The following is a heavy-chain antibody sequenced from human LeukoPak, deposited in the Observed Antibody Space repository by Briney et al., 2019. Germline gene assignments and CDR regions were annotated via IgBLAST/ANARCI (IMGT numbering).Heavy chain of an antibody. CDR1: GFTFSSYA. Sequence: GGSLRLSCAASGFTFSSYAMNWVRQAPGKGLEWVANIKQDGSEKYYVDSVKGRTTISRDNAKNSLFLQMNSLRAEDTAVYYCARVRIAAAGTLVGFDYWGQGTLVTVSS. CDR3: ARVRIAAAGTLVGFDY. CDR2: IKQDGSEK. V-gene: IGHV3-7*01. J-gene: IGHJ4*02. D-gene: IGHD6-13*01.